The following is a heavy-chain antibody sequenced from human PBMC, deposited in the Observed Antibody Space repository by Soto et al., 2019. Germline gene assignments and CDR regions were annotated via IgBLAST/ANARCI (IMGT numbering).Heavy chain of an antibody. V-gene: IGHV3-30-3*01. Sequence: PGGSLRLSCAASGFTFSSYTMHWVRQAPGKGLEWVAVISYDGSNKYYADSVKGRFTISRDNSKNTLYVQMNSLRAEDTAVYYCARNSDYYDSSGYPARPVDYWGQETLVTVSS. CDR1: GFTFSSYT. CDR3: ARNSDYYDSSGYPARPVDY. J-gene: IGHJ4*02. D-gene: IGHD3-22*01. CDR2: ISYDGSNK.